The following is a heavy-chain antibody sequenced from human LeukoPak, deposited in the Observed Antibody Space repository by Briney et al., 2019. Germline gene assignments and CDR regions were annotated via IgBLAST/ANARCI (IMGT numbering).Heavy chain of an antibody. Sequence: PGGSLRLSCAASGFTFSSYWMSWVRQAPGKGLEWVANIKQDGSEKYYVDSEKGRFTISRDNAKNSLYVQMNSLRAEDTAVYYCARLSGSSRVYYFDYWGQGTLVTVSS. V-gene: IGHV3-7*01. D-gene: IGHD6-13*01. CDR1: GFTFSSYW. CDR2: IKQDGSEK. J-gene: IGHJ4*02. CDR3: ARLSGSSRVYYFDY.